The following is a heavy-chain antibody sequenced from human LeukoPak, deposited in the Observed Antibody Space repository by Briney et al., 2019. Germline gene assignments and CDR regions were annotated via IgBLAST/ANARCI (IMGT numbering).Heavy chain of an antibody. Sequence: PGGSLRLSCAASGFTFSRYWMQWVRQAPGKGLVWVSRLNSDGSATTYADSVKGRFTISRDNARNTLYLQMNSLRGEDTALYYCARFAQDFSSKYLDYWGQGTLVTVSA. CDR2: LNSDGSAT. D-gene: IGHD4-11*01. J-gene: IGHJ4*02. CDR3: ARFAQDFSSKYLDY. CDR1: GFTFSRYW. V-gene: IGHV3-74*01.